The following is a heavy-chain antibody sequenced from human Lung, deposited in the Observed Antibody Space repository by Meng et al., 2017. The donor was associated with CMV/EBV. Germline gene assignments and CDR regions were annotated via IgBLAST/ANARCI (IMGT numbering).Heavy chain of an antibody. CDR2: ISFSSSII. Sequence: GGSLRLSCEASGFTFRSYNMNWVRQAPGKGLEWVSYISFSSSIIHYADSVKGRFTISRDNARDSLYLQMNSLRAEDTAVYFCAGYTSSSYGMGVWGQGTTVTFSS. J-gene: IGHJ6*02. D-gene: IGHD3-16*02. CDR3: AGYTSSSYGMGV. V-gene: IGHV3-48*04. CDR1: GFTFRSYN.